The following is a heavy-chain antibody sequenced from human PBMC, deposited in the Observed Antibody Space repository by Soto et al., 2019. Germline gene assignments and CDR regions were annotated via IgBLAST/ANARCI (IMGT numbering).Heavy chain of an antibody. Sequence: GGSLRLSCSASGFTFSSYAMHLVLQAPGKGLEWVSVLSYYGSNKYYADSVKCRFTISRDNSKNTLYLQMNSLRAEDTAVYYCARDPLGDTAMVGYFDYWGQGTLVTVSS. V-gene: IGHV3-30-3*01. CDR1: GFTFSSYA. J-gene: IGHJ4*02. D-gene: IGHD5-18*01. CDR3: ARDPLGDTAMVGYFDY. CDR2: LSYYGSNK.